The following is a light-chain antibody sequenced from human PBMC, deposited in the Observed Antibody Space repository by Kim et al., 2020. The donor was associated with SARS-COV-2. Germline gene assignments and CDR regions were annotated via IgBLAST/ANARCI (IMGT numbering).Light chain of an antibody. J-gene: IGLJ3*02. V-gene: IGLV1-36*01. CDR3: ATWDDSLNGPM. CDR2: FDD. CDR1: SSNIGNNA. Sequence: QPVLTQPPSVSEAPRQRVTISCSGSSSNIGNNAVNWYQQLPGKAPKLLIYFDDLLPSGISDRFSGSKSGTSASLAISGLQSEDEADYYFATWDDSLNGPMFGGGTQLTVL.